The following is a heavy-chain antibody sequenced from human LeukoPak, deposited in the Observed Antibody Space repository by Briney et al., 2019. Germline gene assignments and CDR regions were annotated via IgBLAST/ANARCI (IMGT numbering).Heavy chain of an antibody. Sequence: PGGSLRLSCAASGFTLSSYAMSWVRQAPGKGLEWVANIKQDGSEKYYVDSVKGRFTISRDNAKNSLYLQMNSLRAEDTAVYYCAREAGTQYSSGWYYFDYWGQGTLVTVSS. J-gene: IGHJ4*02. CDR2: IKQDGSEK. D-gene: IGHD6-19*01. CDR1: GFTLSSYA. CDR3: AREAGTQYSSGWYYFDY. V-gene: IGHV3-7*01.